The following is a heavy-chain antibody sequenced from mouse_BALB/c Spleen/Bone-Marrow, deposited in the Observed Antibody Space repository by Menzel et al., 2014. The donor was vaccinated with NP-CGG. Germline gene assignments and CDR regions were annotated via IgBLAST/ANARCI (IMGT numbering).Heavy chain of an antibody. CDR2: IYPKNDDA. J-gene: IGHJ2*01. CDR3: TRRYGNYDY. CDR1: GYSFTNFW. V-gene: IGHV1-63*02. Sequence: QVQLKQSGAELVRPGTLVKMSCKAAGYSFTNFWIGWVKQRPGHGLEWIGDIYPKNDDANYNEKFKGRATLTVDTSSSTAYMQLSGLTSEDSAIYYCTRRYGNYDYWGQGSTLTVSS. D-gene: IGHD2-1*01.